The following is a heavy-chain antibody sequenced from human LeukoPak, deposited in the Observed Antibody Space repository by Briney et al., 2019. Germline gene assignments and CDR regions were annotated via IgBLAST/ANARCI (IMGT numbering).Heavy chain of an antibody. CDR1: GGSISSYY. J-gene: IGHJ2*01. V-gene: IGHV4-59*01. D-gene: IGHD4-17*01. CDR3: ASYGDYLPPTYWYFDL. CDR2: IYYSGGT. Sequence: SETLSLTCTVSGGSISSYYWSWIRQPPGKGLEWIGYIYYSGGTNYNPSLKSRVTISVDTSKNQFSLKLSSVTAADTAVYYCASYGDYLPPTYWYFDLWGRGTLVTVSS.